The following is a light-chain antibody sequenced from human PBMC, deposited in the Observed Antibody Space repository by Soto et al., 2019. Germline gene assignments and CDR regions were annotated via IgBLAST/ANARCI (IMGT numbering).Light chain of an antibody. J-gene: IGKJ2*01. CDR2: GAS. V-gene: IGKV3-15*01. CDR3: QQYGDWPPES. Sequence: EVVLTQSPATLSVSPGDSATLSCRASQSVSRNLAWYQQKPGQAPRLLIYGASTRATGVPARFSGSGSATEFSLSISRLQSEDVAVCYCQQYGDWPPESFGQGTKLEI. CDR1: QSVSRN.